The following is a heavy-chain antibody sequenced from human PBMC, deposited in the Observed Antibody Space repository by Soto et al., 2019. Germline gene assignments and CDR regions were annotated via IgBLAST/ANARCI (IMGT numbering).Heavy chain of an antibody. CDR3: ARAYDILTGYQNYYFYYCMDV. D-gene: IGHD3-9*01. J-gene: IGHJ6*02. Sequence: GGSLRLSCAASGFTFSSYSMNWVRQAPGKGPEWVSSISSSSSYIYYADSVKGRFTISRDNAKNSLYLQMNSLRAEDTAVYYCARAYDILTGYQNYYFYYCMDVCGQVPTFTAS. CDR1: GFTFSSYS. V-gene: IGHV3-21*01. CDR2: ISSSSSYI.